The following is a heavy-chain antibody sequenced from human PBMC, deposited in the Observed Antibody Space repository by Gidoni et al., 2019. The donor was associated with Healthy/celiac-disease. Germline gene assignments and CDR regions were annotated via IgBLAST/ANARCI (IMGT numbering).Heavy chain of an antibody. J-gene: IGHJ4*02. CDR2: ISYDGSNK. Sequence: QVTLVESGGGVVQRGRCLRLAWSASGFTFSSYGMNWVRQAPGKGLEWVEVISYDGSNKYYADSVKGRFNISRDNSKNTLDLQMNSLRAEDTAVYYCAKTTSRRQYHQPFDYWGQGTLVTVSS. CDR3: AKTTSRRQYHQPFDY. D-gene: IGHD2-2*01. CDR1: GFTFSSYG. V-gene: IGHV3-30*18.